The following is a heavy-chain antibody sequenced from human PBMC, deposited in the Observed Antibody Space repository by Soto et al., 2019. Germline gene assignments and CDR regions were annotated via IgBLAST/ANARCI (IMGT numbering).Heavy chain of an antibody. V-gene: IGHV3-21*01. J-gene: IGHJ6*02. D-gene: IGHD2-15*01. CDR3: ARLGGYCSGGSCPYGMDV. CDR2: ISSSSSSYI. CDR1: GFTFSSYS. Sequence: PGGSLRLSCAASGFTFSSYSMNWVRQAPGKGLEWVSSISSSSSSYIYYADSVKGRFTISRDNAKNSLYLQMNSLRAEDTAVYYCARLGGYCSGGSCPYGMDVWDQGTTVTVSS.